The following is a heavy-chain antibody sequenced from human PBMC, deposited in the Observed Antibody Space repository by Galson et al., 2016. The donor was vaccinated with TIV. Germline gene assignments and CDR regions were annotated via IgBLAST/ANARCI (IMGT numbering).Heavy chain of an antibody. CDR2: ISYDGSDQ. Sequence: SLRLSCAASGFTFSDYGMHWVRQAPGKGLEWVAVISYDGSDQYYAGPVKGRFTISRDNSKNTLYLQMHSLSSDDTAMYYCAKDPRLYGDYFLHYFDYWGQGTLVTVSS. D-gene: IGHD4-17*01. CDR1: GFTFSDYG. V-gene: IGHV3-30*18. CDR3: AKDPRLYGDYFLHYFDY. J-gene: IGHJ4*02.